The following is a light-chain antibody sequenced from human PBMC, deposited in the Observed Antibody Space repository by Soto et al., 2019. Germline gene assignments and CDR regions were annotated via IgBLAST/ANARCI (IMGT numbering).Light chain of an antibody. CDR2: QDS. J-gene: IGLJ1*01. Sequence: SYELTQPPSVSVSPGQTASITCSGDKLGDKYACWYQQKPGQSPVLVIYQDSKRPSGIPERFSGSNSGNTATLTISGTQAMAEADYYCQAWDSSTAHYVFGNWTKRTVL. CDR1: KLGDKY. V-gene: IGLV3-1*01. CDR3: QAWDSSTAHYV.